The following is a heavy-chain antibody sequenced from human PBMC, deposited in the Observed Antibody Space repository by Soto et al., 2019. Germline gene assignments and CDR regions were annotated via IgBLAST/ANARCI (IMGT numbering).Heavy chain of an antibody. D-gene: IGHD3-22*01. Sequence: SETLSLTCTVSGGSTSSYYWSWIRQPPGKGLEWIGYIYYSGSTNYNPSLKSRVTISVDTSKNQFSLKLSSVTAADTAVYYCARDKVSRYYYDSSGYYVGYYYYYGMDVWGQGTTVTV. CDR2: IYYSGST. V-gene: IGHV4-59*01. CDR1: GGSTSSYY. CDR3: ARDKVSRYYYDSSGYYVGYYYYYGMDV. J-gene: IGHJ6*02.